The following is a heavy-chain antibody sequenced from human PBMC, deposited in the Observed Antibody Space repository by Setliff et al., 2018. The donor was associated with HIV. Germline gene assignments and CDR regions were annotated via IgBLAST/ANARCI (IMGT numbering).Heavy chain of an antibody. CDR3: TRGPWSKVVTTDTFEI. CDR2: FDPEKGET. CDR1: GYTLTKLS. Sequence: ASVKVSCKVSGYTLTKLSIHWVRQAPGKGLEWMGGFDPEKGETVYAQKLQGRVTMTDDTSTDTAYMELRSLRSDDAAVYYCTRGPWSKVVTTDTFEIWGQGTMVTVSS. D-gene: IGHD1-26*01. V-gene: IGHV1-24*01. J-gene: IGHJ3*02.